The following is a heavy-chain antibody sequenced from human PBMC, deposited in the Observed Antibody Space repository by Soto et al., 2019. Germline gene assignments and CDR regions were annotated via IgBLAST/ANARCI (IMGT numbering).Heavy chain of an antibody. CDR1: GYTLTELS. Sequence: QVQLVQYGAEVKKPGASVKVSCKVSGYTLTELSMHWVRQAPGKGLEWMGRFDPEDGETIYAQKFQGRVTMTEDTSTDTAYMELSSLRSEDTAVYYCATKGRWYVGYYYYGMDVWGQGTTVTVSS. V-gene: IGHV1-24*01. D-gene: IGHD6-13*01. J-gene: IGHJ6*02. CDR2: FDPEDGET. CDR3: ATKGRWYVGYYYYGMDV.